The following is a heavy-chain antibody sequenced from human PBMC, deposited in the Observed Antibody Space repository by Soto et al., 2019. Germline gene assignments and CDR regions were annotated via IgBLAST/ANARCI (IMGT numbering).Heavy chain of an antibody. V-gene: IGHV3-7*01. Sequence: GGSLRLSCAASGFTFSSYWMSWVRQAPGKGLEWVANVKQDGSEKYYVDSVKGGFTISRDNAKNSLYLQMNSLRAEDTAVYYCARFRGGYCSSTSCYGPDFAFDIWGQGTMVTVSS. D-gene: IGHD2-2*01. CDR1: GFTFSSYW. CDR2: VKQDGSEK. J-gene: IGHJ3*02. CDR3: ARFRGGYCSSTSCYGPDFAFDI.